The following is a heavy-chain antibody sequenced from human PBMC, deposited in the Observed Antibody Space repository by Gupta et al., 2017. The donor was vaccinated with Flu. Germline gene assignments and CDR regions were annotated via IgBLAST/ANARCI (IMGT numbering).Heavy chain of an antibody. CDR2: ISSGSRTI. Sequence: VQLVESGGGLVTPGRSLRLSCAASEFSFGDYDMSWIRQAPGKGLEWLSYISSGSRTINYEESVKGGVTISRDDANKAWYLQMNSLRDEDKAVDYCERDRRGAGSNYGMGGGGQGTTVTVSS. D-gene: IGHD3-16*01. CDR3: ERDRRGAGSNYGMGG. CDR1: EFSFGDYD. V-gene: IGHV3-11*01. J-gene: IGHJ6*02.